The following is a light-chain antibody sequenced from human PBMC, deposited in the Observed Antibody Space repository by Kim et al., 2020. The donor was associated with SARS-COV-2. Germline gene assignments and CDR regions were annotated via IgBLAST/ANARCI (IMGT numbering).Light chain of an antibody. CDR2: DAS. CDR3: QQRSSWPPYT. CDR1: QSVTSSN. V-gene: IGKV3-11*01. J-gene: IGKJ2*01. Sequence: STGEGATLSCKASQSVTSSNLAWYQQKPGQAPRLLIYDASKRATDIPARFTGSGSGTDFTLTISSLEPEDFAVYYCQQRSSWPPYTFGQGTKLEI.